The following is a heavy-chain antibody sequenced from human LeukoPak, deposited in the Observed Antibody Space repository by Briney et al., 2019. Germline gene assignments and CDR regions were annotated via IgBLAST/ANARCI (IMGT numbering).Heavy chain of an antibody. CDR3: ARGSNTVAYYYGMDV. D-gene: IGHD4-23*01. V-gene: IGHV1-2*06. CDR2: INPNSGAT. Sequence: ASVKVSCKASGYTFTVYFIHWVRQARGQGLEWMGRINPNSGATDYAQKFQGRVTMTRNTSISTAYMELSSLRSEDTAVYYCARGSNTVAYYYGMDVWGQGTTVTVSS. CDR1: GYTFTVYF. J-gene: IGHJ6*02.